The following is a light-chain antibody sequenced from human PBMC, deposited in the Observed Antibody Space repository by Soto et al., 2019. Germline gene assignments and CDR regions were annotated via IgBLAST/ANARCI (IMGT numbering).Light chain of an antibody. CDR3: ATWDDSLSGRI. CDR1: SSSIGSNY. CDR2: RND. J-gene: IGLJ2*01. Sequence: QSVLTQPPSASGTPGQRVTISCSGSSSSIGSNYVYWYQQLPGTAPTLLIYRNDQRPSGVPDRFSSSKSGTSASLAISGLRSEDEADYYCATWDDSLSGRIFGGGTKLTVL. V-gene: IGLV1-47*01.